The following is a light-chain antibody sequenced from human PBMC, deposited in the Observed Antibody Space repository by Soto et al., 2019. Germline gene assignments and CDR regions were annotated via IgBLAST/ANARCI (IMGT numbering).Light chain of an antibody. CDR1: QSISSY. Sequence: DIQMTQSPSSLSASVGDRVTITCRASQSISSYLNWYHQKPGKAPKLLIYAASSLQSGVPSRFSGSGSGTDFTLTISSMQPEDFATYCCQHSYTTPFPFGQGTKVDIK. V-gene: IGKV1-39*01. J-gene: IGKJ2*01. CDR2: AAS. CDR3: QHSYTTPFP.